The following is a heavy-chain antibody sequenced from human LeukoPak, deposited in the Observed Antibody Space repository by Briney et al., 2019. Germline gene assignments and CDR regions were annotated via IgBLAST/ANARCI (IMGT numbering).Heavy chain of an antibody. D-gene: IGHD5-18*01. CDR1: GYTFTGYY. CDR2: INPNSGGT. CDR3: ARVAEGIQLWFPTYSIDY. Sequence: ASVKVSCKASGYTFTGYYMHWVRRAPGQGLEWMGWINPNSGGTNYAQKFQGRVTMTRDTSISTAYMELSRLRSDDTAVYYCARVAEGIQLWFPTYSIDYWGQGTLVTVSS. V-gene: IGHV1-2*02. J-gene: IGHJ4*02.